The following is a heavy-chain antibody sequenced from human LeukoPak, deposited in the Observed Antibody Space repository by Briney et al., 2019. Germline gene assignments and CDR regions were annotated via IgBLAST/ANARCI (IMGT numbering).Heavy chain of an antibody. D-gene: IGHD3-22*01. J-gene: IGHJ3*02. V-gene: IGHV3-53*01. CDR3: ARGGDSRGSVRTAFDI. CDR2: LYGDGGT. CDR1: GFTVSRTY. Sequence: GGSLRLSCEASGFTVSRTYMTWVRQAPGKGLEWVSVLYGDGGTYYADSVKGRFTISRDNSKNTLSLQMNSLRAEDTAVYYCARGGDSRGSVRTAFDIWGQGTMVTVSS.